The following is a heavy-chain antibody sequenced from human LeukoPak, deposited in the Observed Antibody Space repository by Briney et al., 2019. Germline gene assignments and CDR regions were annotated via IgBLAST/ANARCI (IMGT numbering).Heavy chain of an antibody. CDR2: LYSGSTT. CDR1: GFSVSTKY. D-gene: IGHD3-10*01. V-gene: IGHV3-53*01. CDR3: ARVGDHYHWYLDV. J-gene: IGHJ2*01. Sequence: GGSLRLSCEGSGFSVSTKYMNWVRQAPGKGLEWVSILYSGSTTYYTDSVKGRFTVSRDDSKNTLYLHMNSLGVENTAVYYCARVGDHYHWYLDVWGRGTLVTVSS.